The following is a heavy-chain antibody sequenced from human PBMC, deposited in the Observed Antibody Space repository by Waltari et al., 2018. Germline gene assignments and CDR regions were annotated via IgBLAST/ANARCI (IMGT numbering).Heavy chain of an antibody. V-gene: IGHV4-39*07. D-gene: IGHD5-12*01. J-gene: IGHJ6*03. CDR1: GGSISSSSYY. CDR3: ARDRGTSGYDSYYYYMDV. CDR2: IYYSGST. Sequence: QLQLQESGPGLVKPSETLSLTCTVSGGSISSSSYYWGWIRQPPGKGLEWIGSIYYSGSTYYNPSLKSRVTISVDTSKNQFSLKLSSVTAADTAVYYCARDRGTSGYDSYYYYMDVWGKGTTVTVSS.